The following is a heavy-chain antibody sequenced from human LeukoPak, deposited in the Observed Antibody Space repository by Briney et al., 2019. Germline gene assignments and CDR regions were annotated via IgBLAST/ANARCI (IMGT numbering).Heavy chain of an antibody. CDR1: GYTLTELS. Sequence: SVKVSCKVSGYTLTELSMHWVRQAPGKGLEWMGGFDPEDGETIYAQKFQGRVTMTEDTSTDTACMELSSLRSEDTAVYYCATGRISYYYDSSGYPGAFDIWAKGQWSPSLQ. CDR3: ATGRISYYYDSSGYPGAFDI. V-gene: IGHV1-24*01. D-gene: IGHD3-22*01. J-gene: IGHJ3*02. CDR2: FDPEDGET.